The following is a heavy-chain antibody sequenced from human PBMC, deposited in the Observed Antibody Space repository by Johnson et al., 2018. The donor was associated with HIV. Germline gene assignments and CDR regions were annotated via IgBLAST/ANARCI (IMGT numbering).Heavy chain of an antibody. J-gene: IGHJ3*02. CDR2: ISYDGSYK. D-gene: IGHD4-17*01. V-gene: IGHV3-30*04. CDR1: GFTFSSYA. CDR3: ARPSVMTTLTTTPWAFNI. Sequence: QVQLVESGGGVVQPGRSLRLSCAASGFTFSSYAMHWVRRAPGKGLEWVAIISYDGSYKFYADSVKGRFTISRDNSKNTLYLQMNSLRAEDTAVYYCARPSVMTTLTTTPWAFNIWGQGTMVTVSS.